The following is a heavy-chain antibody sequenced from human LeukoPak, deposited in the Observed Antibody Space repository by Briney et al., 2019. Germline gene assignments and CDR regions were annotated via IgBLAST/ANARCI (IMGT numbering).Heavy chain of an antibody. D-gene: IGHD2-15*01. Sequence: PSQTLSPTCVVAGASISSGAYAWSWIRHPPGKGLEWIGYTHRGDRTYYNPSLKSRVSISVDRSNNQLSLRLTSVTAADTAVYYCARAAIGYCSGGNCYPEYFQDWGQGTLVTVSS. J-gene: IGHJ1*01. V-gene: IGHV4-30-2*01. CDR1: GASISSGAYA. CDR2: THRGDRT. CDR3: ARAAIGYCSGGNCYPEYFQD.